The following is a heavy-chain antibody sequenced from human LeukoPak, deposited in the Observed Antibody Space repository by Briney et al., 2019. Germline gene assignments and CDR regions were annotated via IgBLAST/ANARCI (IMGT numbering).Heavy chain of an antibody. J-gene: IGHJ3*02. Sequence: GGSLRLSCAASGFTFDDYAMHWVRQAPGKGLEWVSGISWNSGSIGYADSVKGRFTISRDNAKNSLYLQMNSLRAEDTALYYCARDEGYYGSGTSGRAFDIWGQGTMVTVSS. D-gene: IGHD3-10*01. CDR2: ISWNSGSI. V-gene: IGHV3-9*01. CDR1: GFTFDDYA. CDR3: ARDEGYYGSGTSGRAFDI.